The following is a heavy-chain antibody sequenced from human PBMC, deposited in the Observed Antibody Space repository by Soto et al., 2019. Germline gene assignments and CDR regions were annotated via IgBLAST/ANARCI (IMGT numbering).Heavy chain of an antibody. CDR2: INAGNGNT. Sequence: QVQLVQSGAEVKKPGASVKVSCKASGYTFTSYAMHWVRQAPGQRLEWMGWINAGNGNTKYSQKFQGRVTMTRDTSGRKAYMKRSSVSAEDTAVYYCERVVVVRGVSKWFDPGGQGRLVTVS. CDR3: ERVVVVRGVSKWFDP. CDR1: GYTFTSYA. V-gene: IGHV1-3*01. D-gene: IGHD3-10*01. J-gene: IGHJ5*02.